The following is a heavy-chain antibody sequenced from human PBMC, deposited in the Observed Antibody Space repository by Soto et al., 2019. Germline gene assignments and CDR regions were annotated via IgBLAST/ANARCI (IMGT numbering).Heavy chain of an antibody. Sequence: GGSLRLSCAASGFTFSSYAMSWVRQAPGKGLEWVSAISGSGGSTYYADSVKGRFTISRDNSKNTLYLQMNSLRAEDTAVYYCTTDPVTMIVVVPSSGWGQGTLVTVSS. CDR3: TTDPVTMIVVVPSSG. D-gene: IGHD3-22*01. J-gene: IGHJ4*02. CDR2: ISGSGGST. V-gene: IGHV3-23*01. CDR1: GFTFSSYA.